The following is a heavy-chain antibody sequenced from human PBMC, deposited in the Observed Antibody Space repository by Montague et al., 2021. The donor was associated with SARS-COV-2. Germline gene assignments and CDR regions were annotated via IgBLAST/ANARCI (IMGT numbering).Heavy chain of an antibody. V-gene: IGHV3-30*18. CDR3: AKTHSGSYFGAFDI. D-gene: IGHD1-26*01. CDR1: GFTFSSYG. CDR2: IPYDGSNK. Sequence: SLRLSCAASGFTFSSYGMHWVRQAPGKGLEWVAVIPYDGSNKYYADSVKGRFTISRDNSKNTLYLQMNSLRAEDTAVYYCAKTHSGSYFGAFDIWGQGTMVTASS. J-gene: IGHJ3*02.